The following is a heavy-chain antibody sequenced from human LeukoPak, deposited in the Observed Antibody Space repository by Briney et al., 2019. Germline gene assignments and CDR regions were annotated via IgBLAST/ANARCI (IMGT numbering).Heavy chain of an antibody. Sequence: SQTLSLTCAISGDSVSSNSAAWNWIRQSPSRVLEWLGRTYYRSKWYNDYAVSVKSRITINPHTSKNQFSLQLNSVTPEDTAVYYCARGSPQATPLGMDVWGQGTTVTVPS. CDR3: ARGSPQATPLGMDV. J-gene: IGHJ6*02. CDR1: GDSVSSNSAA. D-gene: IGHD5-24*01. CDR2: TYYRSKWYN. V-gene: IGHV6-1*01.